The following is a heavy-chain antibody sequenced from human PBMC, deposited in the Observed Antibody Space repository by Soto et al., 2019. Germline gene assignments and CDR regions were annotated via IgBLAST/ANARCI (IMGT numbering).Heavy chain of an antibody. CDR2: ISYDGSNK. CDR3: ARDITTHCSGGSCSYYYYGMDV. J-gene: IGHJ6*02. V-gene: IGHV3-30-3*01. Sequence: GGSLRLSCAASGFTFSSYAMHWVRQAPGKGLEWVAVISYDGSNKYYADSVKGRFTISRDNSKNTLYLQMNSLRAEDTAVYYCARDITTHCSGGSCSYYYYGMDVWGQGTTVTVSS. D-gene: IGHD2-15*01. CDR1: GFTFSSYA.